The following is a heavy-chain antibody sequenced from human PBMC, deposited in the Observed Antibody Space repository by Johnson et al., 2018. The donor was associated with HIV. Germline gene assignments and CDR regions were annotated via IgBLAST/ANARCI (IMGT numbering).Heavy chain of an antibody. CDR1: GFTFSSYG. CDR3: ARGGAYCGGNYGAFDI. CDR2: ISYDETYK. Sequence: QVQLVESGGGVVQPGRSLRLSCAASGFTFSSYGMHWVRQAPGRGLEWVAVISYDETYKDYADSVKGRFTISRDNSKNTLYLQMNSLRAEDTALYYCARGGAYCGGNYGAFDIWGQGTMVTVSS. D-gene: IGHD2-21*02. J-gene: IGHJ3*02. V-gene: IGHV3-30*03.